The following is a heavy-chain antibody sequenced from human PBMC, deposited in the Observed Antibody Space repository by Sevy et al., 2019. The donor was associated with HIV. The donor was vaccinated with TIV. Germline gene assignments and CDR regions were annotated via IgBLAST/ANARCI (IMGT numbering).Heavy chain of an antibody. CDR2: INPSGGST. V-gene: IGHV1-46*01. CDR3: ARVYYYDYSGPGY. CDR1: GYTFTNYY. D-gene: IGHD3-22*01. Sequence: ASVKVSGKASGYTFTNYYMHWVRQAPGQGLEWMGLINPSGGSTSYAQKFQGRVTMTRDTSTSTVYMELSSLRSEDTAVYYCARVYYYDYSGPGYWGQGTLVTVSS. J-gene: IGHJ4*02.